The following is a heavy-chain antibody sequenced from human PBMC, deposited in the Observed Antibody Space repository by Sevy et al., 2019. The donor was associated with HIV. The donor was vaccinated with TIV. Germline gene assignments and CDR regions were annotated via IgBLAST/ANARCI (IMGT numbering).Heavy chain of an antibody. D-gene: IGHD6-6*01. CDR2: IYSDGTT. J-gene: IGHJ4*02. CDR1: GFTVSRNF. V-gene: IGHV3-53*01. Sequence: GGSLRLSCAASGFTVSRNFMSWIRQAPGKGLEWVSIIYSDGTTFYADSFKGRFTISRDNSRNTLYLQMNTLRAEDTAVYYCVGADRPNQGDFWGQGTLVTVSS. CDR3: VGADRPNQGDF.